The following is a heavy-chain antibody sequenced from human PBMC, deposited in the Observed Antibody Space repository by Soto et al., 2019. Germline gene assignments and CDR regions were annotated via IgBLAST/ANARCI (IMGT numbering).Heavy chain of an antibody. Sequence: PAEALSLAGTVSVRSTTSHYWSWIRQPPGKGLEWLAYIFHSLGAKYNPSLGSRVTISLETSKNQLSLSLRSVTAADTAIYFRVRDLNGSGDYWGEGTLVAVS. V-gene: IGHV4-59*11. CDR2: IFHSLGA. D-gene: IGHD3-10*01. CDR3: VRDLNGSGDY. CDR1: VRSTTSHY. J-gene: IGHJ4*02.